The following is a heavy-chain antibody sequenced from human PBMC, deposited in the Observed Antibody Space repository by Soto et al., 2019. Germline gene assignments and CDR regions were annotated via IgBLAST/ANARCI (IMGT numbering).Heavy chain of an antibody. Sequence: ASVKVFCKASGYTFTSYYTHWVRQAPGQGLEWMGIINPSGGSTSYAQKFQGRVTMTRDTSTSTVYMELSSLRSEDTAVYYCARESNIVVVPAAGFDPWGQGTLVTVSS. CDR3: ARESNIVVVPAAGFDP. CDR2: INPSGGST. J-gene: IGHJ5*02. V-gene: IGHV1-46*01. D-gene: IGHD2-2*01. CDR1: GYTFTSYY.